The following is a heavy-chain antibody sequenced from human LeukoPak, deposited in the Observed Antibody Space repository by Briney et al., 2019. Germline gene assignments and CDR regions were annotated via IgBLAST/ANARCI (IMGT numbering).Heavy chain of an antibody. V-gene: IGHV3-64*01. CDR2: ISENGGRT. Sequence: GGSLRLSCAASGFTLSSYWMHWVRQAPGKGLEYVSAISENGGRTYYANSVKGRFTSSRDNSKNTLYLQMDSLRAEDMAVYYFARDRVGGWAFDIWGQGTMVTVSS. J-gene: IGHJ3*02. CDR3: ARDRVGGWAFDI. D-gene: IGHD3-16*01. CDR1: GFTLSSYW.